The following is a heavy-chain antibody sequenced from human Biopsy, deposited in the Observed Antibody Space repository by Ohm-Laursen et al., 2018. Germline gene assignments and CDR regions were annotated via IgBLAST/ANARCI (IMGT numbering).Heavy chain of an antibody. CDR1: GYTFTSYD. V-gene: IGHV1-18*01. J-gene: IGHJ4*02. CDR2: ISPYNDKT. Sequence: SVKVSCKASGYTFTSYDISWVRQAPGQGLEWMGWISPYNDKTSYPPKLQDRVTMTADTSTNTAHMELRSLRSDDTTVYYCARVFCTSTTCYGLLDNWGQGTVVTVSS. CDR3: ARVFCTSTTCYGLLDN. D-gene: IGHD2/OR15-2a*01.